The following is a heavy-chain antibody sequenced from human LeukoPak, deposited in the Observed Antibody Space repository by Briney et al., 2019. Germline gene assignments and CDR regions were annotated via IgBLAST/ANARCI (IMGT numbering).Heavy chain of an antibody. J-gene: IGHJ4*02. CDR2: IWYDGSNK. CDR3: AKDHPHYYGSGSPPGGYFDY. Sequence: PGRSLRHSCAASGFTFSSYGMHWVRQAPGKGLEWVAVIWYDGSNKYYADSVKGRFTISRDNSKNTLYLQMNSLRAEDTAVYYCAKDHPHYYGSGSPPGGYFDYWGQGTLVTVSS. V-gene: IGHV3-33*06. CDR1: GFTFSSYG. D-gene: IGHD3-10*01.